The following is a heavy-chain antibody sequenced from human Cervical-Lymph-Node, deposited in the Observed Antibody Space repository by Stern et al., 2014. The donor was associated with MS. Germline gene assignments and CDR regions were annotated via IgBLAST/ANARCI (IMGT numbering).Heavy chain of an antibody. D-gene: IGHD2-21*02. CDR3: AKSQYCGGDCYPFGRYFDY. Sequence: QVQLVQSGPGLVKPSQTLSLTCTVSGASINSGGYYWNWIRQHPGKGLEWIGYIYYSGSTFYNPSLKSRVAISLDTSENQFSLKLSSVTAADTAVYYCAKSQYCGGDCYPFGRYFDYWGQGALVTVSS. CDR1: GASINSGGYY. J-gene: IGHJ4*02. CDR2: IYYSGST. V-gene: IGHV4-31*03.